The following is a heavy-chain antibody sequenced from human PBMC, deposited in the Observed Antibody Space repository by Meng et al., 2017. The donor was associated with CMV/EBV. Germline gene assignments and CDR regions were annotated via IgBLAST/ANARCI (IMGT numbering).Heavy chain of an antibody. Sequence: SETLSLTCAVYGGSFSGYYWSWIRQPPGKGLEWIGEINHSGSTNYNPSLKSRVSISVDTSKNQFSLKLSSVTAADTAVYYCARGRFVYCSSTSCYTRWNWFDPWGQGTPVTVSS. CDR2: INHSGST. CDR1: GGSFSGYY. CDR3: ARGRFVYCSSTSCYTRWNWFDP. V-gene: IGHV4-34*01. D-gene: IGHD2-2*02. J-gene: IGHJ5*02.